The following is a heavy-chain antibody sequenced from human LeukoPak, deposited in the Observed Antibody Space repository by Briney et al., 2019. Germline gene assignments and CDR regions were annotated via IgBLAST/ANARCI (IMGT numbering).Heavy chain of an antibody. CDR1: GFTFSGYS. CDR3: ARDIYYYDSSGYYFPGGSDY. V-gene: IGHV3-48*04. CDR2: ISSSSSPI. D-gene: IGHD3-22*01. Sequence: GGSLRLSCAASGFTFSGYSMNWVRQAPGKGLEWVSYISSSSSPIYYADSVKGRFTISRDNAKNSLYLQMNSLRAEDTAVYYCARDIYYYDSSGYYFPGGSDYWGQGTLVTVSS. J-gene: IGHJ4*02.